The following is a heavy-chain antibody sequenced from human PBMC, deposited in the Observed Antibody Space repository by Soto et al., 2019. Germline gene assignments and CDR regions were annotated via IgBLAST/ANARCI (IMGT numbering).Heavy chain of an antibody. Sequence: DTLSLTCLYSGLSISSSSYYSGWIRPPPGKGQEWIGSVYYSGSTFYSPSLKSRVTISVDTSQNQISLNLTSATAADTAVYYCARQYQGDRGFYYYAVDVWGPGTTVTIS. J-gene: IGHJ6*02. CDR2: VYYSGST. CDR3: ARQYQGDRGFYYYAVDV. D-gene: IGHD2-2*01. CDR1: GLSISSSSYY. V-gene: IGHV4-39*01.